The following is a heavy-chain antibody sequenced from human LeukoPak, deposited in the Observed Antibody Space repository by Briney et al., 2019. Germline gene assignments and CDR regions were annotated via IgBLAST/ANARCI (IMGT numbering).Heavy chain of an antibody. J-gene: IGHJ4*02. CDR1: GFTFSSYA. CDR3: ARGAKGDLYDY. D-gene: IGHD2-21*01. Sequence: GGSLRLSCAASGFTFSSYAMHWVRQAQGKGLEYVSAISSNGDSTYYANSVKGRFTISRDNSKNTLYLQMGSLRAEDMAVYYCARGAKGDLYDYWGQGTLVTVSS. V-gene: IGHV3-64*01. CDR2: ISSNGDST.